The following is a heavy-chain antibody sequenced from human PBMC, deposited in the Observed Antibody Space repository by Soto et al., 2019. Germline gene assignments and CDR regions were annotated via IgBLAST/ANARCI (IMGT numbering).Heavy chain of an antibody. D-gene: IGHD3-3*01. CDR1: GFTFSTYG. Sequence: EVQLLESGGGLVQPGGSLRLSCAASGFTFSTYGMSWVRQAPGKGLEWVSVISGSGSDTYYADSVKGRFTISRDNSKTTVYLQMNSLRAEDTAIYYCARDFGHGYYLDYWGRGTLVTVSS. V-gene: IGHV3-23*01. CDR2: ISGSGSDT. J-gene: IGHJ4*02. CDR3: ARDFGHGYYLDY.